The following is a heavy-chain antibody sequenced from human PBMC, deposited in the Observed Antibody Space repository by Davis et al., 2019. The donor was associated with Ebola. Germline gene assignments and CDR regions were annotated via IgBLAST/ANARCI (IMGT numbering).Heavy chain of an antibody. CDR2: ISHGGVS. V-gene: IGHV4-34*01. J-gene: IGHJ5*02. CDR1: GGSFSDYF. CDR3: ARGERWYCSGGSCYSGSWFDP. D-gene: IGHD2-15*01. Sequence: MPSETLSLTCAVYGGSFSDYFWSWIRQSPRKGLEWIGKISHGGVSDYNPSLRSRVTISVDTSKNQFSLKLSSVTAADTAVYYCARGERWYCSGGSCYSGSWFDPWGQGTLVTVSS.